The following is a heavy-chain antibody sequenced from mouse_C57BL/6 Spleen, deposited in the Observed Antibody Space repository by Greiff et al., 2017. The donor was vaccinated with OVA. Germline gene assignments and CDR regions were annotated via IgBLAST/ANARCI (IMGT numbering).Heavy chain of an antibody. CDR3: VWRYCDV. CDR2: IYPGDGDT. Sequence: QVQLQQSGPELVKPGASVKISCKASGYAFSSSWMNWVKQRPGKGLEWIGRIYPGDGDTNYNGKFKGKATLTADKSSSTAYMQLSSLTSEDSAVYFCVWRYCDVWGTGTTVTVAS. J-gene: IGHJ1*03. V-gene: IGHV1-82*01. CDR1: GYAFSSSW.